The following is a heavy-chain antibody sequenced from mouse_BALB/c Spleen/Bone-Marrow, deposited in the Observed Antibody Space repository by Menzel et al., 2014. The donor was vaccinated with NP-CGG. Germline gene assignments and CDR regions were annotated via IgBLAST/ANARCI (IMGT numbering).Heavy chain of an antibody. CDR1: GFTFTDYY. V-gene: IGHV7-3*02. CDR3: ARFPMDY. CDR2: IRNKAYGYTT. Sequence: EVKLVESGGGLVQPGGSLRLSCTTSGFTFTDYYMSWVRQPPGKALEWLAFIRNKAYGYTTEYSASERGRFTISRDNSQSILYLQMNTLRAEDSATYYCARFPMDYWGQGTSVTVSS. J-gene: IGHJ4*01.